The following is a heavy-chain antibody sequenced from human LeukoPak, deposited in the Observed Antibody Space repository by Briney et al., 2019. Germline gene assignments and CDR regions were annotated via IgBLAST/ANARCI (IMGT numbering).Heavy chain of an antibody. Sequence: ASVTVSCKASGYTFTGYYMHWVRQAPGQGLEWMGWINPNSGGTNYAQKFQGRVTMTRDTSISTAYMELSRLRSDDTAVYYCARDPAVTLLGYMDVWGKGTTVTISS. CDR1: GYTFTGYY. D-gene: IGHD5-18*01. CDR3: ARDPAVTLLGYMDV. CDR2: INPNSGGT. J-gene: IGHJ6*03. V-gene: IGHV1-2*02.